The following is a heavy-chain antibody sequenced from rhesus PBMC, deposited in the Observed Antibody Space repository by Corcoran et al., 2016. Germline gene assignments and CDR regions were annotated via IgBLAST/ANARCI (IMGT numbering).Heavy chain of an antibody. Sequence: QVQLQESGPGLVKPSETLSLTCAVSGGSFSSFWWSWIRKSPGTGLEWIGEINGNLRITPYKPSLKSRLTISNGASTNQFSLRLSFVAAADTAVYFCARSGAPVDTFDFWGQGLRVTVSS. CDR2: INGNLRIT. CDR1: GGSFSSFW. CDR3: ARSGAPVDTFDF. D-gene: IGHD3-34*01. J-gene: IGHJ3*01. V-gene: IGHV4-80*01.